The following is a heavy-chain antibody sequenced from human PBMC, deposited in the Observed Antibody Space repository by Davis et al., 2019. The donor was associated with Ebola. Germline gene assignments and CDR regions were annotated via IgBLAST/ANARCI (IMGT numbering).Heavy chain of an antibody. V-gene: IGHV1-24*01. CDR3: ARITPYTIFGVVINDAFDI. CDR2: FDPEDGET. J-gene: IGHJ3*02. Sequence: ASVKVSCKVSGYTLTELSMHWVRQAPGKGLEWMGGFDPEDGETIYAQKFQGRVTMTEDTSASTAYMELNSLRAEDTAVYYCARITPYTIFGVVINDAFDIWGQGTMVTVSS. D-gene: IGHD3-3*01. CDR1: GYTLTELS.